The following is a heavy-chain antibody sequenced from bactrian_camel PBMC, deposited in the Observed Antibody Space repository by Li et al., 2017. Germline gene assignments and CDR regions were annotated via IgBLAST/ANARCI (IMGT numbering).Heavy chain of an antibody. CDR3: AARNYPLSGTGSWLPLANNAYNY. J-gene: IGHJ4*01. Sequence: DVQLVESGGGSVQAGGSLRLSCSYTRRPNYVTWFRQGPGNGREGVAAIDTGDGSTYYLNSVEGRFTISHDNAKNTLYLQMNNLKPEDTAMYYCAARNYPLSGTGSWLPLANNAYNYWGQGTQVTVS. CDR1: TRRPNY. V-gene: IGHV3S31*01. CDR2: IDTGDGST. D-gene: IGHD1*01.